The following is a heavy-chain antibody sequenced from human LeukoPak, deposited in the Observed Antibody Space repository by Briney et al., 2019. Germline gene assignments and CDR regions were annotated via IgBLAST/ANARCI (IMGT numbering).Heavy chain of an antibody. D-gene: IGHD6-19*01. CDR1: GFIFSNYE. CDR3: ARATLVAGLDY. CDR2: ISSSGLSI. J-gene: IGHJ4*02. Sequence: GGSLRLSCAASGFIFSNYEMNWVRQAPGKGLEWVSFISSSGLSIYYADSVKGRFTISRDNAKNSLYLQMNSLRAEDTAVYYCARATLVAGLDYWGQGTLVTVSS. V-gene: IGHV3-48*03.